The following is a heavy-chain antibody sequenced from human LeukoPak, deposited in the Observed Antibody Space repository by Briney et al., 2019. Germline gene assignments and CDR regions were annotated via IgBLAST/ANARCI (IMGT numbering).Heavy chain of an antibody. V-gene: IGHV3-21*01. D-gene: IGHD3-16*02. J-gene: IGHJ6*01. CDR1: GCTFSSYS. CDR3: AGLSPYYYGMDV. Sequence: GGSLRLSCAASGCTFSSYSMIWVRQAPGRGLEWVSYISNSSSYIYYADSVKVVFTISRDNAKNSLYLQMNSLRAEATAVYYCAGLSPYYYGMDVWGEGTTVTVSS. CDR2: ISNSSSYI.